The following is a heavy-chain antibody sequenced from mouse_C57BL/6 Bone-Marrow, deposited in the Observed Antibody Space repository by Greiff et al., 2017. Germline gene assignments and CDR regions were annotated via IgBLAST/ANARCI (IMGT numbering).Heavy chain of an antibody. J-gene: IGHJ2*01. CDR2: IYPGNSDT. CDR3: ANDGSDY. CDR1: GYTFTSYW. D-gene: IGHD2-3*01. V-gene: IGHV1-5*01. Sequence: EVQLQQSGTVLARPGASVKMSCKTSGYTFTSYWMHWVKQRPGQGLEWIGAIYPGNSDTSYNQKFKSKATLTVDTSSSTAYMQLSSLTSEDSAVYYCANDGSDYWGQGTTLTVSS.